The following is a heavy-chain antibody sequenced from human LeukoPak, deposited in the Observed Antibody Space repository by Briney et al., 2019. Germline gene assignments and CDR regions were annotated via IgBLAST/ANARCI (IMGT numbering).Heavy chain of an antibody. J-gene: IGHJ6*04. CDR3: AASYYYGMDV. CDR2: FDPEDGET. CDR1: GYTLTELS. V-gene: IGHV1-24*01. Sequence: ASVKVSCKVSGYTLTELSMHWVRQAPGKGLEWMGGFDPEDGETIYAQKFQGRVTMTGDTSTDTAYMELSSLRSEDTAVYYCAASYYYGMDVWGKGTTVTVSS.